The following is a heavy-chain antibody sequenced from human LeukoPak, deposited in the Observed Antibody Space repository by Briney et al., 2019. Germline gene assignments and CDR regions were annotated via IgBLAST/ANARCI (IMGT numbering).Heavy chain of an antibody. J-gene: IGHJ4*02. Sequence: PGGSLRLSCAASGFTFSSHSMNWVRQAPGKGLEWVSYISSSSSTIYYADSVKGRFTISRDNAKNSLYLQMNSLRAEDTAVYYCARKAGYGGYGSFDYGGREPRAPVPS. CDR2: ISSSSSTI. CDR3: ARKAGYGGYGSFDY. CDR1: GFTFSSHS. V-gene: IGHV3-48*01. D-gene: IGHD5-12*01.